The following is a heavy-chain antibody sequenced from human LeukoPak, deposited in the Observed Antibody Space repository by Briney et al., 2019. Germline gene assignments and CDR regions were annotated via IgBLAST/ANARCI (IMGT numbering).Heavy chain of an antibody. Sequence: GASVKVSCKASGYTVTSYYMHWVRQAPGQGLEWMGGIIPIFGTANYAQKFQGRVTITADESTSTAYMELSSLRSEDTAVYYCARSITIFGVVMQYFDYWGQGTLVTVSS. V-gene: IGHV1-69*13. CDR1: GYTVTSYY. J-gene: IGHJ4*02. CDR3: ARSITIFGVVMQYFDY. CDR2: IIPIFGTA. D-gene: IGHD3-3*01.